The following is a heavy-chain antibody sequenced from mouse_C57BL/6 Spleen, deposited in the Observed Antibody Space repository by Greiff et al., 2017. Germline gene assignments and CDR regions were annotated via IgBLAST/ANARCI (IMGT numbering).Heavy chain of an antibody. CDR1: GYTFTSYW. CDR2: INPSNGGT. J-gene: IGHJ2*01. Sequence: QVHVKQPGTELVKPGASVKLSCKASGYTFTSYWMHWVKQRPGQGLEWIGNINPSNGGTNYNEKFKSKATLTVDKSSSTAYMQLSSLTSEDSAVYYCARWGLRKGVDYWGQGTTLTVSS. CDR3: ARWGLRKGVDY. V-gene: IGHV1-53*01. D-gene: IGHD2-2*01.